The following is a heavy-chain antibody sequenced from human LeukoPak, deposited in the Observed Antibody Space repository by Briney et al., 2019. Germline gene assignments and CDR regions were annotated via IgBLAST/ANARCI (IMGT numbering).Heavy chain of an antibody. CDR2: IKSKGDGETT. Sequence: PGGSLRLSCAASGLSFTNAWMSWVRQAPGKGLEWVGRIKSKGDGETTDYAAPVKGRFTMSRDDSKATPYLEMNSLKAEDTAVYYCTTDLGITMIRGVIVYWGLGTLVIVSS. CDR1: GLSFTNAW. J-gene: IGHJ4*02. V-gene: IGHV3-15*01. D-gene: IGHD3-10*01. CDR3: TTDLGITMIRGVIVY.